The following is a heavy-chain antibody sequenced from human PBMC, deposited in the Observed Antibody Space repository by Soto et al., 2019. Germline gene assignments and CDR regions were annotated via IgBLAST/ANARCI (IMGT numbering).Heavy chain of an antibody. D-gene: IGHD5-12*01. CDR3: VRIRRGDGYTFGY. V-gene: IGHV3-74*01. CDR2: INTDGSTT. J-gene: IGHJ4*02. Sequence: EVQLVESGGVSVQPGGSLRLSCTASGFTLSNYWMHWVRQAPGKGLVWVSRINTDGSTTTYADSVKGRFTISRDNAKNTLYLLLNSLRVEDTAVYYCVRIRRGDGYTFGYWGQGTLVTVSS. CDR1: GFTLSNYW.